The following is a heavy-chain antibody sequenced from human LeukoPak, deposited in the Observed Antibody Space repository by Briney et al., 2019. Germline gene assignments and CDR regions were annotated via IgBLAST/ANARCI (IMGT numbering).Heavy chain of an antibody. Sequence: SVKVSCKASGGTFSSYAMSWVRQAPGQGLEWMGRIIPIFGIANYAQKFQGRVTITADKSTSTAYMELSSLRSEDTAVYYCARDSDTVTREYYFDYWGQGTLVTVSS. D-gene: IGHD4-11*01. CDR2: IIPIFGIA. CDR1: GGTFSSYA. J-gene: IGHJ4*02. V-gene: IGHV1-69*04. CDR3: ARDSDTVTREYYFDY.